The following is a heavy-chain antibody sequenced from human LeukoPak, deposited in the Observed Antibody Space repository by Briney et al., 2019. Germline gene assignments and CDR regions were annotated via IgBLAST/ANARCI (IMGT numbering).Heavy chain of an antibody. D-gene: IGHD6-6*01. CDR3: ARCSPYYYYYYMDV. CDR1: GGSFSGYY. CDR2: INHSGST. J-gene: IGHJ6*03. Sequence: SETLSFTCAVYGGSFSGYYWSWIRQPPGKGLEWIGEINHSGSTNYNPSLKSRVTISVDTSKNQFSLKLSSVTAADTAVYYCARCSPYYYYYYMDVWGKGTTVTVSS. V-gene: IGHV4-34*01.